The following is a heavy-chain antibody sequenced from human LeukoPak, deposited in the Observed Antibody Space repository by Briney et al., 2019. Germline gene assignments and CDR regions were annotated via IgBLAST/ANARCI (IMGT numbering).Heavy chain of an antibody. J-gene: IGHJ4*02. Sequence: SETLSLTCAVYGGSFSGYYWSWIRQPPGKGLEWIGEINHSGSTNYNPSLKSRVTISVDTPKDQFSLKLSSVTAADTAVYYCARTPYSSSSGSYFDYWGQGTLVTVSS. CDR3: ARTPYSSSSGSYFDY. CDR1: GGSFSGYY. CDR2: INHSGST. V-gene: IGHV4-34*01. D-gene: IGHD6-6*01.